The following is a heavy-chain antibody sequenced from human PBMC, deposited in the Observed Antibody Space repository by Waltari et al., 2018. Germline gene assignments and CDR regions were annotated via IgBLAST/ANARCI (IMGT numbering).Heavy chain of an antibody. CDR3: AKASRDSSGSHYWYFDL. V-gene: IGHV3-23*01. Sequence: GLEWVSGFSGSSSSTYYADSVKGRFTISRDNSKNTLYLQMNSLRAEDTALYYCAKASRDSSGSHYWYFDLWGRGTLVTVSS. CDR2: FSGSSSST. J-gene: IGHJ2*01. D-gene: IGHD3-22*01.